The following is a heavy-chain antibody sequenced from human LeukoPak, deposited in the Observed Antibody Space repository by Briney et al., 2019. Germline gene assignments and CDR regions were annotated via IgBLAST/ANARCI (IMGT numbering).Heavy chain of an antibody. V-gene: IGHV3-21*01. CDR1: GFAFSSDS. J-gene: IGHJ4*02. D-gene: IGHD3-9*01. CDR3: ARGAIDY. Sequence: GGSLRLSCAASGFAFSSDSMNWVRQAPGRGLEWVSSISTSSIYIYYADSVKGRFTISRDNAKKSLYLQVNSLRAEDTAVYYCARGAIDYWGQGTLVTVSS. CDR2: ISTSSIYI.